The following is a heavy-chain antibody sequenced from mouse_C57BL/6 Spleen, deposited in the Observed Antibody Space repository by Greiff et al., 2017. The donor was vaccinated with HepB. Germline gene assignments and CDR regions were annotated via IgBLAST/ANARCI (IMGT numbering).Heavy chain of an antibody. CDR2: INPNNGGT. V-gene: IGHV1-26*01. Sequence: EVQLQQSGPELVKPGASVKISCKASGYTFTDYYMNWVKQSHGKSLEWIGDINPNNGGTSYNQKFKGKATLTVDKSSSTAYMELRSLTSEDSAVYYGARWEVVATNWYFDVWGTGTTVTVSS. D-gene: IGHD1-1*01. CDR3: ARWEVVATNWYFDV. CDR1: GYTFTDYY. J-gene: IGHJ1*03.